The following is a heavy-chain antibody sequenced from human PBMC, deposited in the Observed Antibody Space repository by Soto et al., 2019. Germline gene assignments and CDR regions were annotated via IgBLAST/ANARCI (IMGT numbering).Heavy chain of an antibody. V-gene: IGHV4-34*01. CDR1: GGSISTDY. Sequence: SETLSLTCTVSGGSISTDYWSWIRQPPGKGLQWIGEINHSGSTNYNPSLKSRVTISVDTSKNQFSLKLSSVTAADTAVYYCARGKLSDYVWGSYRYHFDYWGQGTVVTVSS. D-gene: IGHD3-16*02. CDR3: ARGKLSDYVWGSYRYHFDY. J-gene: IGHJ4*02. CDR2: INHSGST.